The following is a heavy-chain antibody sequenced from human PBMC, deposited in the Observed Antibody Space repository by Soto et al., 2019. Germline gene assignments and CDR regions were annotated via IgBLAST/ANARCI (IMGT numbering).Heavy chain of an antibody. CDR3: AREEYRQVDH. CDR1: GYTFTNYG. D-gene: IGHD3-16*02. J-gene: IGHJ5*02. Sequence: QVQLVQSGPEVKKPGASVKVSCKASGYTFTNYGITWVRQAPGQGLEWMGWISTNSGHTDYAQKFRGRVTMTTDRSTTTAYMDLRSLRSDATAVYYWAREEYRQVDHWGQGTLVTVSS. V-gene: IGHV1-18*04. CDR2: ISTNSGHT.